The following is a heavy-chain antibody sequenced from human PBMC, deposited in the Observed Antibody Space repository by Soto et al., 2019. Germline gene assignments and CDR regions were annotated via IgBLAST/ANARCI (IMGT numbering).Heavy chain of an antibody. V-gene: IGHV4-39*01. Sequence: SETLSLTCTVSGGSISSSSYYWGWIRQPPGKGLEWIGSIYYSGSTYYNPSLKSRVTISVDTSKNQFSLKLSSVTAADTAVYYCARRPITIFGVVSSFDYWGQGTLVTVSS. J-gene: IGHJ4*02. CDR1: GGSISSSSYY. D-gene: IGHD3-3*01. CDR3: ARRPITIFGVVSSFDY. CDR2: IYYSGST.